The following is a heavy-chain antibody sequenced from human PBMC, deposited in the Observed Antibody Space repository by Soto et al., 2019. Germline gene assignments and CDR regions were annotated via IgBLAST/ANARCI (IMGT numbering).Heavy chain of an antibody. CDR1: GFTFSSYA. CDR2: ISGSGGST. Sequence: GGSLRLSCAASGFTFSSYAMSWVRQAPGKGLEWVSAISGSGGSTYYADSVKGRFTISRDNSKNTLYLQMNSLRAEDTAVYYCAKDPDFWSGYSEIYFDYWGQGTLVTVSS. J-gene: IGHJ4*02. V-gene: IGHV3-23*01. CDR3: AKDPDFWSGYSEIYFDY. D-gene: IGHD3-3*01.